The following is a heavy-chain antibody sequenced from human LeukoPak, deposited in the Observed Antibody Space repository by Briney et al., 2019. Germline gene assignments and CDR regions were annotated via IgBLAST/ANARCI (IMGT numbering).Heavy chain of an antibody. J-gene: IGHJ3*02. CDR1: RGSVTSYY. CDR2: VYFSGDT. CDR3: ERDPSHHSGTFDI. Sequence: SETLSLTCTVSRGSVTSYYWSWLPQPPGKGLEWFGDVYFSGDTKYKPSLESRVTISLDTSQKQFSLRLRSVTAADTDVYYCERDPSHHSGTFDIWGQGTMVTVSS. V-gene: IGHV4-59*02. D-gene: IGHD2-15*01.